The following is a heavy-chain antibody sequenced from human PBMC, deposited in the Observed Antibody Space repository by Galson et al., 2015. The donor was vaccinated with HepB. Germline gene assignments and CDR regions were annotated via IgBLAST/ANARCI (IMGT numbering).Heavy chain of an antibody. J-gene: IGHJ4*02. D-gene: IGHD6-6*01. CDR1: GFTFSVYW. Sequence: SLRLSCAASGFTFSVYWMSWVRQAPGKGLEWVANIKQDGSIKYYVDSVKGRFTISRDNARNSLYLQMNSLRTEDTAVYYCARIGYSSSSFDYWGQGTLVTVSS. CDR2: IKQDGSIK. V-gene: IGHV3-7*03. CDR3: ARIGYSSSSFDY.